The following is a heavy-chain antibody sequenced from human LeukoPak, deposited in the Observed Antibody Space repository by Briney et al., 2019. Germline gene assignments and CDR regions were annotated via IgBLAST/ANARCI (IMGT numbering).Heavy chain of an antibody. J-gene: IGHJ3*02. Sequence: GESLKISCKGSGYSFTSYWIGWVRQMPGKGLEWMGIIYPGDSDTRYSPSFQGQVTISADKSISTAYLQWSSLKASDTAMYYCARQSYSSGWYRRAFDIWGQGTMVAVSS. CDR3: ARQSYSSGWYRRAFDI. V-gene: IGHV5-51*01. CDR2: IYPGDSDT. D-gene: IGHD6-19*01. CDR1: GYSFTSYW.